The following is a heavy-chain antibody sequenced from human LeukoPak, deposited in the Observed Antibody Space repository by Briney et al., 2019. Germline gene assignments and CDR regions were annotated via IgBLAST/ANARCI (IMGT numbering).Heavy chain of an antibody. J-gene: IGHJ5*01. Sequence: PSETLSLTCAVYGGSLSGHYWTWIRQPPGKGLEWIGEIDHTGRSTYNPSLTSRVTISKDSSKNQFSLSLGSVIAADTAVYFCARGENSGSYFSYFDSWAQGTPVTVSS. CDR1: GGSLSGHY. CDR3: ARGENSGSYFSYFDS. V-gene: IGHV4-34*01. CDR2: IDHTGRS. D-gene: IGHD3-10*01.